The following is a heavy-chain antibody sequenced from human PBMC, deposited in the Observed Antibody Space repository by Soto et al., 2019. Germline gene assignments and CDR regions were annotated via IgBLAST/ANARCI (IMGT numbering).Heavy chain of an antibody. J-gene: IGHJ6*02. CDR1: GGSISSSSYY. D-gene: IGHD2-2*01. Sequence: SLTCTVSGGSISSSSYYWGWIRQPPGKGLEWIGSIYYSGSTYYNPSLKSRVTISVDTSKNQFSLKLSSVTAADTAVYYCARHLPAASYYYYGMDVWGQGTTVTVSS. CDR3: ARHLPAASYYYYGMDV. CDR2: IYYSGST. V-gene: IGHV4-39*01.